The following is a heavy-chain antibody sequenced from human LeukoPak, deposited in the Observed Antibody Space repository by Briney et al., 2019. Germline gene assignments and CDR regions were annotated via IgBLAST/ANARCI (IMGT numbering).Heavy chain of an antibody. CDR1: GFTFSSYA. CDR2: ISYDGSNK. V-gene: IGHV3-30-3*01. CDR3: ATPPPYFGYFDY. Sequence: GGSLRLSCAASGFTFSSYAMHWVRQAPGKGLEWVAVISYDGSNKYYADSVKGRFTISRDNSKNTLYLQMNSLRAEDTAVYYCATPPPYFGYFDYWGQGTLVTVSS. J-gene: IGHJ4*02. D-gene: IGHD3-9*01.